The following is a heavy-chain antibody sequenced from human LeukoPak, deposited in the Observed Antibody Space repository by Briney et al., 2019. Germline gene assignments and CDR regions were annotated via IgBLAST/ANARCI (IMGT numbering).Heavy chain of an antibody. D-gene: IGHD3-22*01. Sequence: PGGSLRLSCTASGFAFSSYAMSWVRRAPGVGLEWVSAIDGGGGRTWHADSVRGRLTISRDNSKNTLFMQMNSLRAEDTAVYYCAKDFYDSSGSRYDYWGQGTLVTVSS. CDR2: IDGGGGRT. CDR3: AKDFYDSSGSRYDY. V-gene: IGHV3-23*01. J-gene: IGHJ4*02. CDR1: GFAFSSYA.